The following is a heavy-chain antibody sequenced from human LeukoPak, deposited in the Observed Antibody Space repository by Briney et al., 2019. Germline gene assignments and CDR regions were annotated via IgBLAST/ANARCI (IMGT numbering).Heavy chain of an antibody. CDR3: AKGRQQWWTFDALDI. J-gene: IGHJ3*02. CDR2: ISYDGSKK. CDR1: GFTFGDFA. Sequence: PGRSLRLSCTTSGFTFGDFAINWVRQAPGRGLEWVALISYDGSKKYYVDFVKGRFTISRDNSKNTLYLQMNSLSAEDTAVYFCAKGRQQWWTFDALDIWGQGTMVTVSS. V-gene: IGHV3-30*04. D-gene: IGHD2-15*01.